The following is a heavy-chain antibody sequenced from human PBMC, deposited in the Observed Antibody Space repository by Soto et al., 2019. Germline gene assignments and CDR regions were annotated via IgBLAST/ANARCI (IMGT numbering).Heavy chain of an antibody. Sequence: SETLSLTCTVSGGSISSNIYYWGWFRQPPGKVLQWIGSIHHSGRTYNSPSLKSRVTISADTSKNQLSLKLSSVTAADTAIYYCASEYSYDSNAYYSAYFDYWGQGALVTVSS. V-gene: IGHV4-39*02. D-gene: IGHD3-22*01. J-gene: IGHJ4*02. CDR2: IHHSGRT. CDR3: ASEYSYDSNAYYSAYFDY. CDR1: GGSISSNIYY.